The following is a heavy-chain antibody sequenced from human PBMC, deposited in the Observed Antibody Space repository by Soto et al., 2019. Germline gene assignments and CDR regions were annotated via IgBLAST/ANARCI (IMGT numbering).Heavy chain of an antibody. V-gene: IGHV3-48*01. J-gene: IGHJ4*02. CDR1: GFTFSTYS. CDR2: ISGSGSSI. Sequence: EVQVVESGGGLVQPGESLRLSCAASGFTFSTYSMNWVRQASGKGLEWISYISGSGSSIHYADSVQGRFTISRDNVKNSVYLQMNSLRAEDTAVYYCTRDKLGFCRGGSCYRPGYFDYWGQGTLVTVSS. D-gene: IGHD2-15*01. CDR3: TRDKLGFCRGGSCYRPGYFDY.